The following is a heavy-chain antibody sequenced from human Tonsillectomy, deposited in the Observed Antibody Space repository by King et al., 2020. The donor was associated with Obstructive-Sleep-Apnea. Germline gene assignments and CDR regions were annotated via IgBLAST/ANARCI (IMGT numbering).Heavy chain of an antibody. D-gene: IGHD3-22*01. CDR1: GFTFSDFY. CDR2: MSSSNRYT. J-gene: IGHJ3*02. V-gene: IGHV3-11*06. Sequence: VQLVESGGGLVKPGGSLRLSCAASGFTFSDFYMTWIRQPPGKGLEWVSHMSSSNRYTNYADSVKGRFTISRDNANNSLFLQMNSLRAEDTAVYYCARRTNYFDTSAHDAFDIWGQGTMVTVSS. CDR3: ARRTNYFDTSAHDAFDI.